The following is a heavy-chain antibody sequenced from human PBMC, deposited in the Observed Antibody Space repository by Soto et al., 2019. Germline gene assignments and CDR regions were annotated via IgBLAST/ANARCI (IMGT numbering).Heavy chain of an antibody. D-gene: IGHD5-18*01. Sequence: PSETLSLTCAVYGGSFSGYYWSWIRQPPGKGLEWIGEINHSGSTNYNPSLKSRVTISVDTSKNQFSLKLSSVTAADTAVYYCARKGGYSYGYYYYYYYGMDVWGQGTMVT. V-gene: IGHV4-34*01. CDR1: GGSFSGYY. J-gene: IGHJ6*02. CDR2: INHSGST. CDR3: ARKGGYSYGYYYYYYYGMDV.